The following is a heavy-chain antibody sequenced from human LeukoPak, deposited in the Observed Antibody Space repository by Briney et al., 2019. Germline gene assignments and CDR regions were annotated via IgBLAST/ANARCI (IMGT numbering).Heavy chain of an antibody. V-gene: IGHV4-61*08. CDR3: ARDRRWLQYAGHFDY. CDR1: GGSISSGGYY. CDR2: IYYSGST. Sequence: PSQTLSFTCTVSGGSISSGGYYWSWIRQPPGKGLEWIGYIYYSGSTNYNPSLKSRVTISVDTSKNQFSLKLSTVTAADTAVYYCARDRRWLQYAGHFDYWGQGTLVTVSS. D-gene: IGHD5-24*01. J-gene: IGHJ4*02.